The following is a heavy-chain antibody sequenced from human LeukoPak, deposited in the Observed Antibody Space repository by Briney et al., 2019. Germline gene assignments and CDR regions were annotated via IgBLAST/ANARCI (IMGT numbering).Heavy chain of an antibody. Sequence: ESGPTLVKPTQTLTLTCTFSGFSLSTTGMRVGWIRQPPGKALEWLARIDWDNDKFYSTSLKTRLTISKDTSKNRVVLAMTNLDPVDTATYYCVRMKHGGYCDSWGQGTLVTVSS. CDR2: IDWDNDK. V-gene: IGHV2-70*04. CDR3: VRMKHGGYCDS. CDR1: GFSLSTTGMR. J-gene: IGHJ4*02. D-gene: IGHD4-23*01.